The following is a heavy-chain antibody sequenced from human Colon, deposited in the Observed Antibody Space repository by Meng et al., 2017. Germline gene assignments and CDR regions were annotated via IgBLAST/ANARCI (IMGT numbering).Heavy chain of an antibody. D-gene: IGHD1-1*01. CDR1: GFSLSGYW. CDR3: ARDGGTDWFDP. J-gene: IGHJ5*02. Sequence: GESLKISCAASGFSLSGYWMSWVRQAPGKGLEWVANIRQDGSETHHVDSVKGRFTISRDNGRNSIYLQMNSLRADDTALYYCARDGGTDWFDPWGPGTLVTVSS. CDR2: IRQDGSET. V-gene: IGHV3-7*01.